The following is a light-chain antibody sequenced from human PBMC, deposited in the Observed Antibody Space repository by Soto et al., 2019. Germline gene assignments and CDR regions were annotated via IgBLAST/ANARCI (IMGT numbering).Light chain of an antibody. CDR3: QQYDNRPLT. CDR1: QDISNY. J-gene: IGKJ4*01. CDR2: DAS. Sequence: DIQMTQSPSPLSASLGDRFTITCQASQDISNYLNWYQQKPGKAPKLLIYDASNLETGVPSRFSGSGSGTDFTFTISSLQPEDIATYYCQQYDNRPLTFGGGTKVDIK. V-gene: IGKV1-33*01.